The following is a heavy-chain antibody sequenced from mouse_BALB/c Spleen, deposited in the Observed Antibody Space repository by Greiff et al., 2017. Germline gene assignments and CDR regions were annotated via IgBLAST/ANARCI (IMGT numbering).Heavy chain of an antibody. CDR1: GFSLTSYG. CDR2: IWAGGST. Sequence: VKLMESGPGLVAPSQSLSITCTVSGFSLTSYGVHWVRQPPGKGLEWLGVIWAGGSTNYNSALMSRLSISKDNSKSQVFLKMNSLQTDDTAMYYCARDRTHTYYYAMDYWGQGTSVTVSS. CDR3: ARDRTHTYYYAMDY. J-gene: IGHJ4*01. V-gene: IGHV2-9*02.